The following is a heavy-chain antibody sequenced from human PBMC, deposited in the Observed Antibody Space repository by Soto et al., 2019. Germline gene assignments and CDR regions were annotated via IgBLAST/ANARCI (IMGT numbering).Heavy chain of an antibody. CDR3: ARGFGRFNY. CDR2: IDGSGTTK. D-gene: IGHD3-10*01. CDR1: GFTFNDFE. Sequence: EVQLLESGGGLVQPGGSLRLSCGVSGFTFNDFEMNWVRQAPGKGLEWLAYIDGSGTTKKYADSVRGRFTISRDNPNNSLFLQMSSLSAADTDIYYCARGFGRFNYWGQGTLVSVSS. V-gene: IGHV3-48*03. J-gene: IGHJ4*02.